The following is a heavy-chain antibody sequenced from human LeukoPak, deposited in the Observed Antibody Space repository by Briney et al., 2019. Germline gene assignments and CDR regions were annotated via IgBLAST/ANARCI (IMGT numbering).Heavy chain of an antibody. CDR1: GGSTSSGGYY. J-gene: IGHJ5*02. Sequence: PSETLSLTCSVSGGSTSSGGYYWNWIRQQPGKGLEWIGYIDYRGSAYYNPSLKSRVIMSVDTSKNQFSLRVPSATAADTALYSCARAPVLRGVMANWFDPWGRGTLVTVSS. CDR2: IDYRGSA. D-gene: IGHD3-16*01. CDR3: ARAPVLRGVMANWFDP. V-gene: IGHV4-31*02.